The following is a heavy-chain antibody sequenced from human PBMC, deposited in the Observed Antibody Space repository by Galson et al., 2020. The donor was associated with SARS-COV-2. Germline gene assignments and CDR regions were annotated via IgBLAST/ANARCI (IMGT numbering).Heavy chain of an antibody. J-gene: IGHJ5*02. Sequence: QLGEYLKISCAASGFTFSSYGMHWVRQAPGKGLEWVAVIWYDGSNKYYADSVKGRFTISRDNSKNTLYLQMNSLRAEDTAVYYCARAPLLVGNGRPELLWFGELLYWFDPWGQGTLVTVSS. CDR2: IWYDGSNK. V-gene: IGHV3-33*01. CDR3: ARAPLLVGNGRPELLWFGELLYWFDP. D-gene: IGHD3-10*01. CDR1: GFTFSSYG.